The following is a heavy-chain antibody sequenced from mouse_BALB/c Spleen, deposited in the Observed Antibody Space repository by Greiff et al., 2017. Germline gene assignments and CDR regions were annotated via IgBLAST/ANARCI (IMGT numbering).Heavy chain of an antibody. CDR1: GYSITSGYY. CDR2: ISYDGSN. CDR3: ARKLGGYAMDY. V-gene: IGHV3-6*02. J-gene: IGHJ4*01. Sequence: VQLQESGPGLVKPSQSLSLTCSVTGYSITSGYYWNWIRQFPGNKLEWMGYISYDGSNNYNPSLKNRISITRDTSKNQFFLKLNSVTTEDTATYYCARKLGGYAMDYWGQGTSVTVSS.